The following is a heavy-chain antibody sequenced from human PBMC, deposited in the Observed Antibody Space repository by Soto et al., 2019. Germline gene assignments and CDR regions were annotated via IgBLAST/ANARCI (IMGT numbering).Heavy chain of an antibody. J-gene: IGHJ4*02. V-gene: IGHV4-61*01. CDR1: GGSVSRGSYY. D-gene: IGHD3-3*01. CDR2: IYYSGST. CDR3: ARGLANYDFWSGYYLYYFDY. Sequence: SEALSLTCTVSGGSVSRGSYYWGWVRQPPGEGLGWIGYIYYSGSTNYNPSLKSRVTISVDTSKNQFSLKLSSVTAADTAVYYCARGLANYDFWSGYYLYYFDYWGQGTLVTVSS.